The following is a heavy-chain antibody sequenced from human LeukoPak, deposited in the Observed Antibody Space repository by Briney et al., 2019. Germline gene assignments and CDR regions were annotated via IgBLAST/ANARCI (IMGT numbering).Heavy chain of an antibody. V-gene: IGHV3-30-3*01. D-gene: IGHD2-2*01. CDR1: GFTFSSYA. Sequence: GGSLRLSCAASGFTFSSYAMHWVRQAPGKGLEWVAVISYDGNNKYYADSVKGRFTISRDNSNNTLYLQMNSLRAEDTALYYCARDWGYCSSTSCYSPFYYYYYMDVWGQGTTVTVSS. CDR3: ARDWGYCSSTSCYSPFYYYYYMDV. CDR2: ISYDGNNK. J-gene: IGHJ6*03.